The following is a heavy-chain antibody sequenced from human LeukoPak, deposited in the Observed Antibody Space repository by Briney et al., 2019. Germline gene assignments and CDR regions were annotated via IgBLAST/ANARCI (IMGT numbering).Heavy chain of an antibody. CDR3: ARQIVVVPAAIGPDAFDI. V-gene: IGHV4-59*01. Sequence: SETLSLTCTVSGGSISSYYWRWIRQPPGKGLEWIGYNYYSGSTNYNPSLKSRVTISVDTSKIQFSLKLSSVTAADTAVYYCARQIVVVPAAIGPDAFDIWGQGTMVTVSS. J-gene: IGHJ3*02. D-gene: IGHD2-2*01. CDR1: GGSISSYY. CDR2: NYYSGST.